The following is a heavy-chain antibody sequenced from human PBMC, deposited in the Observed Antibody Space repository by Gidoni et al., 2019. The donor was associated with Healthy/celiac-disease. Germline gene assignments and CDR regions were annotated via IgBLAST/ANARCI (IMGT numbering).Heavy chain of an antibody. V-gene: IGHV3-20*01. CDR1: GFTFDDYG. CDR2: SNWNGGST. Sequence: EVQLVESGGGVLRPVGSLSLSCAASGFTFDDYGMSWVRQAPGKGLEWVSGSNWNGGSTGYADSVKGRFTIARDNAKNSLYLQMNSLRAEDTALYHCARVYSSGLYGMDVWGQGTTVTVSS. CDR3: ARVYSSGLYGMDV. J-gene: IGHJ6*02. D-gene: IGHD6-19*01.